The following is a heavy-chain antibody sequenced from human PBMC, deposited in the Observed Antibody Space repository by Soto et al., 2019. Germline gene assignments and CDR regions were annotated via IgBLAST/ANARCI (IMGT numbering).Heavy chain of an antibody. D-gene: IGHD1-7*01. Sequence: GASVKVSCKASGGTFSSYAISWVRQAPGQGLEWMGGIIPIFGTANYAQKFQGRVTITAGESTSTAYMELSSLRSEDTAVYYCARTNGRTTQDQFDYWGQGTLVTVSS. CDR2: IIPIFGTA. J-gene: IGHJ4*02. CDR1: GGTFSSYA. CDR3: ARTNGRTTQDQFDY. V-gene: IGHV1-69*13.